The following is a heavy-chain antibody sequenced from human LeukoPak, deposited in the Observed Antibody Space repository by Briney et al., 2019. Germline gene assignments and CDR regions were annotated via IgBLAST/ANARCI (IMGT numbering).Heavy chain of an antibody. V-gene: IGHV4-30-4*07. CDR3: VRGVTRGYIYAD. D-gene: IGHD5-18*01. Sequence: SQTLSLTCVVSGGSVSSGCYSCWWVRQAPGTVLQLIGYGCTTGTTYYNPSLNSRVTISLDMSKNQFSLKLRSVTAADTAVYFCVRGVTRGYIYADWGPGTLVSVSS. CDR1: GGSVSSGCYS. J-gene: IGHJ4*02. CDR2: GCTTGTT.